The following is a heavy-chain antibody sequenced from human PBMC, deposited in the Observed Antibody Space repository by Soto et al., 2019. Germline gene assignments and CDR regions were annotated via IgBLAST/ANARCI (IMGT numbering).Heavy chain of an antibody. CDR3: ARGGGFLGY. D-gene: IGHD3-10*01. CDR1: GGSISSGGYS. J-gene: IGHJ4*02. V-gene: IGHV4-30-2*01. CDR2: ISHTGST. Sequence: QLQLQESGSGLVKPSQTLSLTCAVSGGSISSGGYSWSWIRQPPGKGLEWIGYISHTGSTYYNPSLTSRVTISVRRSKNPCSLKLSSVTAADTAVYYCARGGGFLGYWGQGTLVTVSS.